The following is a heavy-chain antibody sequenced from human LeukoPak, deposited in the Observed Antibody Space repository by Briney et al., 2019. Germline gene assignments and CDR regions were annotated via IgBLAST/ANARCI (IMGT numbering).Heavy chain of an antibody. D-gene: IGHD3-3*01. CDR2: IIPIFGTA. J-gene: IGHJ3*02. Sequence: SVKVSCKASGGTFSSYAISWVRQAPGQGLEWMGGIIPIFGTANYAQKFQGRVTITADESTSTAYMELSSLRSEDTAVYYCAVGTIGSTIFGVANAFDIWGQGTMVTVSS. CDR3: AVGTIGSTIFGVANAFDI. CDR1: GGTFSSYA. V-gene: IGHV1-69*13.